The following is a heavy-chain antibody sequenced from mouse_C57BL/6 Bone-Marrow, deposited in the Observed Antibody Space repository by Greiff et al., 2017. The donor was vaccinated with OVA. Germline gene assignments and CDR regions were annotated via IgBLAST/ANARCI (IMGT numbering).Heavy chain of an antibody. CDR1: GYTFTSYW. V-gene: IGHV1-52*01. J-gene: IGHJ1*03. CDR2: IDPSDSET. D-gene: IGHD1-1*01. CDR3: ARFITTVVEYCDV. Sequence: QVQLQQPGAELVRPGSSVKLSCKASGYTFTSYWMHWVKQRPIQGLEWIGNIDPSDSETHYNQKFKDKATLTVDKSSSTAYMQLSSLTSEDSAVYDCARFITTVVEYCDVWGTGTTVTVSS.